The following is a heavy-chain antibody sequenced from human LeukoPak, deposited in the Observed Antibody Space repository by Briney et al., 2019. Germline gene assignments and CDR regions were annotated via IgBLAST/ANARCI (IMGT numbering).Heavy chain of an antibody. CDR1: GGSFSGYY. CDR2: IYYSGST. V-gene: IGHV4-34*01. J-gene: IGHJ6*03. CDR3: ARTPKGGTYYMDV. Sequence: PSETLSLTCAVYGGSFSGYYWGWIRQPPGKGLEWIGRIYYSGSTYYNPSLKSRVTISVDTSKNQFSLKLSSVTAADTAVYYCARTPKGGTYYMDVWGKGTTVTVSS.